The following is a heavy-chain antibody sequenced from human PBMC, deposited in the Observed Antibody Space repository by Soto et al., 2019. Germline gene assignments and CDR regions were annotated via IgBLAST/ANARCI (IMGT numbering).Heavy chain of an antibody. CDR2: IYYTGST. CDR3: ARDAPAASYFDY. V-gene: IGHV4-59*01. Sequence: QVQLQESGPGLVKPSETLSLTCTVSGGSISGYYWSWIRQPPGKGLEWIAYIYYTGSTNYNPSLKSRVTMSVDTSKNQFSLKLSSVTAADTAVYYCARDAPAASYFDYWGQGTLVTVSS. J-gene: IGHJ4*02. D-gene: IGHD2-2*01. CDR1: GGSISGYY.